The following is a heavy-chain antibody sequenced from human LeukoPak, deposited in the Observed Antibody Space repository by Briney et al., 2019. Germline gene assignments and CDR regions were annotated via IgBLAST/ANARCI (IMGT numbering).Heavy chain of an antibody. Sequence: PSQTLSPTCTVSGGSISSGGYYWSWIRQHPGKGLEWIGYIYYSGSTYYNPSLKSRVTISVDTSNNQFSLKLSSVTAADTAVYYCARHGGSGLDWFDPWGQGTLVTVSS. D-gene: IGHD3-10*01. CDR3: ARHGGSGLDWFDP. V-gene: IGHV4-31*03. CDR2: IYYSGST. CDR1: GGSISSGGYY. J-gene: IGHJ5*02.